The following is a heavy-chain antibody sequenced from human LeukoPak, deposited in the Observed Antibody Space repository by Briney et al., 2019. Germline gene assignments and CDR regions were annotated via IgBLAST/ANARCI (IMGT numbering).Heavy chain of an antibody. J-gene: IGHJ4*02. CDR1: GFTFSSYW. CDR2: IKQDGSEK. V-gene: IGHV3-7*01. Sequence: GGSLRLSCAASGFTFSSYWMSWVRQAPGEGLEWVANIKQDGSEKYYVDSVKGRFTISRDNTKNSLYLQMNSLRAEDTAVYYCARSYGYYCSSTSCYSYYWGQGTLVTVSS. CDR3: ARSYGYYCSSTSCYSYY. D-gene: IGHD2-2*01.